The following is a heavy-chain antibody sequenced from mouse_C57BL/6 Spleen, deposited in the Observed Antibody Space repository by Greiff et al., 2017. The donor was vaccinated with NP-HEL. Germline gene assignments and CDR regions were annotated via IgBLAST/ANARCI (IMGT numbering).Heavy chain of an antibody. D-gene: IGHD1-1*01. Sequence: QVQLKQPGAELVRPGSSVKLSCKASGYTFTSYWMDWVKQRPGQGLEWIGNIYPSDSETHYNQKFKDKATLTVDKSSSTAYMQLSSLTSEDSAVYYCARNYYGSSPWFAYWGQGTLVTVSA. CDR3: ARNYYGSSPWFAY. V-gene: IGHV1-61*01. J-gene: IGHJ3*01. CDR2: IYPSDSET. CDR1: GYTFTSYW.